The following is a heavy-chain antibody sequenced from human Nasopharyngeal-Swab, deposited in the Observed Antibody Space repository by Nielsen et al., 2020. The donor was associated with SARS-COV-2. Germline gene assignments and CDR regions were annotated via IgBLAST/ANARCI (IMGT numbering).Heavy chain of an antibody. CDR3: ASHPLDSSGYYYGFDS. CDR1: GFTVSSSY. J-gene: IGHJ4*02. CDR2: IHSDGNT. D-gene: IGHD3-22*01. Sequence: GGSLRLSCAASGFTVSSSYMSWVRQAPEKGLEWVSIIHSDGNTYFADSVRGRFSSYRDNYRNTLSLEMSSLRAEDTGVYYCASHPLDSSGYYYGFDSWGQGTLVTVSS. V-gene: IGHV3-66*02.